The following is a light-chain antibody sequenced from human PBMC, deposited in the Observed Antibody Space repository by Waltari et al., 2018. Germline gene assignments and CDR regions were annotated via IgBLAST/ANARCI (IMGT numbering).Light chain of an antibody. CDR3: SSYAGRNTL. Sequence: QSALTQPPSASGAPGQSVTIPCTGPSMAVGGYNDVSWYPQHPAEAPKPFIYEVSKRPSGVPNRFSGSKSGNTASLTVSGLQAEDEGDYYCSSYAGRNTLFGGGTKLTVL. V-gene: IGLV2-8*01. CDR1: SMAVGGYND. J-gene: IGLJ2*01. CDR2: EVS.